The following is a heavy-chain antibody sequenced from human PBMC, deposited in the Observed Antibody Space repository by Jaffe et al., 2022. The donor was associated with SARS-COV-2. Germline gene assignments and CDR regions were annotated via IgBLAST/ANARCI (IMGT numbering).Heavy chain of an antibody. CDR1: GFTFSSYG. CDR3: ARDPPLVNYYYYGMDV. V-gene: IGHV3-33*01. CDR2: IWYDGSNK. Sequence: QVQLVESGGGVVQPGRSLRLSCAASGFTFSSYGMHWVRQAPGKGLEWVAVIWYDGSNKYYADSVKGRFTISRDNSKNTLYLQMNSLRAEDTAVYYCARDPPLVNYYYYGMDVWGQGTTVTVSS. J-gene: IGHJ6*02. D-gene: IGHD6-13*01.